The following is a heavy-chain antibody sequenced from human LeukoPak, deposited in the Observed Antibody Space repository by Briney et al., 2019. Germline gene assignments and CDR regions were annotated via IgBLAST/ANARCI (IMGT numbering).Heavy chain of an antibody. D-gene: IGHD1-14*01. CDR3: AKNHITVASQTPPSGERYYGMDV. Sequence: SETLSLTCAVYGGSFSGYYWSWIRQPPGKGLEWLGEINHRGSTNYNPSLKSRVTIPVDTSKNQFSLKLSSVTPADTGAHFCAKNHITVASQTPPSGERYYGMDVWGQGTTVTVSS. CDR2: INHRGST. J-gene: IGHJ6*02. V-gene: IGHV4-34*01. CDR1: GGSFSGYY.